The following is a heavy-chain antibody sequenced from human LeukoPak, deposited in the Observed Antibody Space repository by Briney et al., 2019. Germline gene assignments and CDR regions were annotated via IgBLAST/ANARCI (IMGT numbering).Heavy chain of an antibody. D-gene: IGHD3-10*01. CDR3: ARDLYYGSVTDRPYWFDP. J-gene: IGHJ5*02. CDR1: GGSISSYY. V-gene: IGHV4-59*01. Sequence: PSETLSLTCTVSGGSISSYYWSWLRQPPGKGLEWIGYIYYSGSTNYNPSLKSRVTISVDTSKNQFSLTLGSVTAPATAVYYCARDLYYGSVTDRPYWFDPWGQGTLVSVSS. CDR2: IYYSGST.